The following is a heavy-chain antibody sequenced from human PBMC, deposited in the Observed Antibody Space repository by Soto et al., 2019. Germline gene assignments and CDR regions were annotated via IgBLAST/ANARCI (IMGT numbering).Heavy chain of an antibody. CDR1: GGPFSGYY. CDR3: ARGHWFDP. V-gene: IGHV4-34*01. J-gene: IGHJ5*02. CDR2: INHSGST. Sequence: SETLSLTCAVYGGPFSGYYWSWIRQPPGKGLEWIGEINHSGSTNYNPSLKSRVTISVDTSKNQFSLKLSSVTAADTAVYYCARGHWFDPWGQGTLVTVSS.